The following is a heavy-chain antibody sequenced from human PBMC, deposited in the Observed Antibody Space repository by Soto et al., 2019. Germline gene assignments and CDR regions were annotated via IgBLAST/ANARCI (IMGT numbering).Heavy chain of an antibody. CDR3: VTGVTGTPGNVYSYYAMDV. V-gene: IGHV3-21*01. CDR2: ISPTSSYI. D-gene: IGHD3-10*01. Sequence: EVQLVESGGGLVKPGGSLRLSCAGSGFSFSTYSMNWVRQAPGKGLEWVSSISPTSSYIYYTDSVKGRFTISRDNTKNSLSLQVNSLRAEDTAVYYCVTGVTGTPGNVYSYYAMDVWGQGTTVTVSS. J-gene: IGHJ6*02. CDR1: GFSFSTYS.